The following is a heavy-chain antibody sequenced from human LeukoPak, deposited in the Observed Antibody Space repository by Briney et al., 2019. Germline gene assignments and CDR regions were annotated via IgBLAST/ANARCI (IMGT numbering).Heavy chain of an antibody. CDR3: ARGHVLRYPFGAFDI. V-gene: IGHV4-59*01. Sequence: SETLSLTCTVSGGSISSYYWSWIRQPPGKGLEWIGYIYYSGSTNYNPSLKSRVTISVDTSKNQFSLKLSSVTAADTAVYYCARGHVLRYPFGAFDIWGQGTMVTVSS. CDR2: IYYSGST. D-gene: IGHD3-9*01. J-gene: IGHJ3*02. CDR1: GGSISSYY.